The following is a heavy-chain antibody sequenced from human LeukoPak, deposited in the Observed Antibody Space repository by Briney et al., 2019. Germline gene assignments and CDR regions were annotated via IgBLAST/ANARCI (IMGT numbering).Heavy chain of an antibody. CDR3: ARDPTYGSGIDPDAFDI. CDR1: GFTFSRSW. J-gene: IGHJ3*02. D-gene: IGHD3-10*01. V-gene: IGHV3-7*01. CDR2: IKEDGSAQ. Sequence: GGSLRLSCAASGFTFSRSWMSWVRQAPGKGLEWVANIKEDGSAQFYLDPVKGRFIISRDNAKNSLYLQMDSLRAEDTAVYYCARDPTYGSGIDPDAFDIWGQGTMVTVSS.